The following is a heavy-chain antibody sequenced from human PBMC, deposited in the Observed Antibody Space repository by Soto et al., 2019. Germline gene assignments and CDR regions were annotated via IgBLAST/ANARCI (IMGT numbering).Heavy chain of an antibody. J-gene: IGHJ6*02. Sequence: RGESLKISCKGSGYSFTSYWIGWVRQMPGKGLEWMGIIYPGDSDTRYSPSFQGQVTISADKSISTAYLQWSSLKASDTAMYYCARHLYAGGSDYYYGMDVWGQGTTVTVSS. D-gene: IGHD5-12*01. V-gene: IGHV5-51*01. CDR2: IYPGDSDT. CDR3: ARHLYAGGSDYYYGMDV. CDR1: GYSFTSYW.